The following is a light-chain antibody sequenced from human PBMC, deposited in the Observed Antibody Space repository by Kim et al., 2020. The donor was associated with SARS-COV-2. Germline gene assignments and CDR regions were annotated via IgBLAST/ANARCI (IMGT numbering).Light chain of an antibody. Sequence: GESASLSCRSSQSLLVSNGFNYLDWYLQSPGQSPQLLIYLGSNRASGVPDRFSGSVSGTDFTLKISRVEAEDAGVYYCMEALQRGTFGQGTKLEI. J-gene: IGKJ2*01. CDR2: LGS. CDR3: MEALQRGT. V-gene: IGKV2-28*01. CDR1: QSLLVSNGFNY.